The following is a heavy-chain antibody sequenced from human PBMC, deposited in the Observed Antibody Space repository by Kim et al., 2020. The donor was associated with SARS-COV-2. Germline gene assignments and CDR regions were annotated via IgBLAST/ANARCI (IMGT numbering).Heavy chain of an antibody. V-gene: IGHV4-34*01. CDR1: GGSFSGYY. Sequence: SETLSLTCAVYGGSFSGYYWSWIRQPPGKGLEWIGEINHSGSTNYNPSLKSRVTISVDTSKNQFSLKLSSVTAADTAVYYCARGITMVRGVMGPPKYYY. J-gene: IGHJ6*01. CDR2: INHSGST. CDR3: ARGITMVRGVMGPPKYYY. D-gene: IGHD3-10*01.